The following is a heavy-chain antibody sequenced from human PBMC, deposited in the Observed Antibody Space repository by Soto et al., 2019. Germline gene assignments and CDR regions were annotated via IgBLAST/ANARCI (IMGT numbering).Heavy chain of an antibody. CDR3: AGGSTWQGRDWFGR. Sequence: SETLSLTWTVSGDSVSNSGYYWGWIRQSPGKRLEWIGSVSFSGSKYYKPSLRSRVTFSVDTSKTLISLKLRSVTAADTAVYYCAGGSTWQGRDWFGRWGQGTLVTVSS. CDR1: GDSVSNSGYY. V-gene: IGHV4-39*01. CDR2: VSFSGSK. D-gene: IGHD6-13*01. J-gene: IGHJ5*02.